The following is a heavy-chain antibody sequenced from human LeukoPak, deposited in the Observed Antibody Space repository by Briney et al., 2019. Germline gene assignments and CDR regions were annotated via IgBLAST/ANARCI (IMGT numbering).Heavy chain of an antibody. Sequence: SETLSFTCAVYGDSFSGYYWSWIRQPPGKGLEWIAEINHRGTTHYNPSLKSRVNISADTSKNQFSLHLDSVTAADTAVYYCARSWAGMYYPFYYFDYWGQGTLVSVSS. CDR3: ARSWAGMYYPFYYFDY. CDR1: GDSFSGYY. CDR2: INHRGTT. J-gene: IGHJ4*02. D-gene: IGHD1-26*01. V-gene: IGHV4-34*01.